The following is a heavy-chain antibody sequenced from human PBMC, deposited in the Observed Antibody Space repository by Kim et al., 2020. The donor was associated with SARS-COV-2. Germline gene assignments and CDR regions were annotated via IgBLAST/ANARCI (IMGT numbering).Heavy chain of an antibody. CDR3: ARSYGDYYLDY. J-gene: IGHJ4*02. D-gene: IGHD4-17*01. Sequence: STSYADSVEGRFTISRDNSKNTLYLQMNSLGAEDTAVYYCARSYGDYYLDYWGQGTLVTVSS. V-gene: IGHV3-66*01. CDR2: ST.